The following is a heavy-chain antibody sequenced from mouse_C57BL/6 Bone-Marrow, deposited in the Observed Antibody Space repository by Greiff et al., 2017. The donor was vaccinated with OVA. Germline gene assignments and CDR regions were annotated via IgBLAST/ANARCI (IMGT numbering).Heavy chain of an antibody. CDR3: AILTGNFDY. Sequence: EVKLMESGGGLVKPGGSLKLSCAASGFTFSDYGMHWVRQAPEKGLEWVAYISSGSSTIYYADTVKGRFNISSDNAKNTLFLQMTSLRSEDTAMYYCAILTGNFDYWGQGTTLTVSS. CDR2: ISSGSSTI. D-gene: IGHD4-1*01. V-gene: IGHV5-17*01. CDR1: GFTFSDYG. J-gene: IGHJ2*01.